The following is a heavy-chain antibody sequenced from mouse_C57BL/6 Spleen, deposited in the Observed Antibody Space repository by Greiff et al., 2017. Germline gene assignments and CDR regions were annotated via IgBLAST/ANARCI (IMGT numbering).Heavy chain of an antibody. Sequence: VKLVESGAELARPGASVKMSCKASGYTFTSYTMHWVKQRPGQGLEWIGYINPSSGYTKYNQKFKDKATLTADKSSSTAYMQLSSLTSEDSAVYYCARDYGYWYFDVWGTGTTVTVAS. D-gene: IGHD1-1*01. CDR1: GYTFTSYT. CDR2: INPSSGYT. V-gene: IGHV1-4*01. J-gene: IGHJ1*03. CDR3: ARDYGYWYFDV.